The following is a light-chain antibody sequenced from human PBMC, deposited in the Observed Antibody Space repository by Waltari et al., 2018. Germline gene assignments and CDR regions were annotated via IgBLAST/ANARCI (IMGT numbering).Light chain of an antibody. CDR1: QSLLPSDGKTY. CDR3: MQSIQLPLT. Sequence: IVVTQPPISRSVAPGQPAPILCKSSQSLLPSDGKTYLYWYLQKPGQPPQLLIYEVSNRFSGVPDRFSGSGSGTDFTLKISRVEAEDVGIYYCMQSIQLPLTFGGGTKVDIK. CDR2: EVS. J-gene: IGKJ4*01. V-gene: IGKV2D-29*01.